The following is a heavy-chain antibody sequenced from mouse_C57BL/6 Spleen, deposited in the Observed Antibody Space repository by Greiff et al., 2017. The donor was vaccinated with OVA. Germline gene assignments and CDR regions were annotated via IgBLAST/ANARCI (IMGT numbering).Heavy chain of an antibody. CDR2: IWTGGGT. Sequence: VQLQQSGPGLVAPSQSLSITCTVSGFSLTSYAISWVRQPPGKGLEWLGVIWTGGGTNYNSALKSRLSISKDNSKSQVFLKMNSLQTDDTARYYCARNNPYDYDEDWYFDVWGTGTTVTVSS. CDR3: ARNNPYDYDEDWYFDV. CDR1: GFSLTSYA. J-gene: IGHJ1*03. V-gene: IGHV2-9-1*01. D-gene: IGHD2-4*01.